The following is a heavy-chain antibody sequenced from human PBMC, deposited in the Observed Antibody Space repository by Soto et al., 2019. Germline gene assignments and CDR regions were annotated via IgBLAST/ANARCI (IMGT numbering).Heavy chain of an antibody. CDR3: ARVVQAVAGRGWYDP. V-gene: IGHV4-61*01. Sequence: ASETLSLTCTVSGGSVSSSSHYWSWIRQPPGKGLEWIGYIYYIGGTNYNPSLKSRVTISVDTSKNQFSLKLSSVTAADTAVYYCARVVQAVAGRGWYDPWGQGTLVTVPS. J-gene: IGHJ5*02. CDR2: IYYIGGT. D-gene: IGHD6-19*01. CDR1: GGSVSSSSHY.